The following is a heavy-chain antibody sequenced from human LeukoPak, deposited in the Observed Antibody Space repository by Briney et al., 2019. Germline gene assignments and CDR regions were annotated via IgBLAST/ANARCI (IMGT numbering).Heavy chain of an antibody. CDR3: AKDHPMVRGVIIN. V-gene: IGHV3-23*01. D-gene: IGHD3-10*01. CDR1: GVTFSNSA. J-gene: IGHJ4*02. Sequence: GGSLSLSCAASGVTFSNSAVTWVRQAPGRGLEWVSAISGSGENTYYVDSVKGRFTISRDNSKNTLYLQMNSLRAEDTAVYYCAKDHPMVRGVIINWGQGTLVTVSS. CDR2: ISGSGENT.